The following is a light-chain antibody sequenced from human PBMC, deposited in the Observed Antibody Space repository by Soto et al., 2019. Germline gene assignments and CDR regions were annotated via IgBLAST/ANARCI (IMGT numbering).Light chain of an antibody. J-gene: IGLJ1*01. CDR2: DVT. CDR1: SSDVGAYNY. CDR3: TSYTSISTYV. V-gene: IGLV2-14*01. Sequence: QSALTQPASVSGPPGQSITISCTGTSSDVGAYNYVSWYQHHPGKAPRLVIYDVTNRPSGISDRFSGPKSGNTASLTISGLLAEDEADYYCTSYTSISTYVFGTGTKVTVL.